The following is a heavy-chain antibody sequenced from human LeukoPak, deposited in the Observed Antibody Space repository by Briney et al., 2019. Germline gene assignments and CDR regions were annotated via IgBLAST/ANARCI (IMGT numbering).Heavy chain of an antibody. D-gene: IGHD2-2*01. V-gene: IGHV1-69*01. CDR3: ARGEDIVVVPAARRSGYYYYYGMDV. J-gene: IGHJ6*02. CDR2: IIPIFGTA. Sequence: GSSVKVSCKASGGTFSSYAISWVRQAPGQGLEWMGGIIPIFGTANYAQKFQGRVTITADESTSTAYMELSSLRSEDTAVYYCARGEDIVVVPAARRSGYYYYYGMDVWGQGTTVTVSS. CDR1: GGTFSSYA.